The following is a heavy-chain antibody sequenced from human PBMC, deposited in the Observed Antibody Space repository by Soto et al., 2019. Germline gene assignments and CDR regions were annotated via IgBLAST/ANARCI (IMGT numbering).Heavy chain of an antibody. J-gene: IGHJ4*02. CDR2: IYYSGST. D-gene: IGHD3-3*01. Sequence: SETLSLTCTVSGGSISSSSYYWGWIRQPPGKGLEWIGSIYYSGSTYYNPCLKSRVTISVDTSKNQFSLKLSSVTAADTAVYYCSRQGAFYEFRGYYVYWGQGTLGTVSS. V-gene: IGHV4-39*01. CDR3: SRQGAFYEFRGYYVY. CDR1: GGSISSSSYY.